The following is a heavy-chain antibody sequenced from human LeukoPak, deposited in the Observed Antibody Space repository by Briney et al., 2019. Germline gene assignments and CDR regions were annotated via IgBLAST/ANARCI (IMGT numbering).Heavy chain of an antibody. CDR2: ISYDGSNK. J-gene: IGHJ4*02. Sequence: GRSLRLSCAASGFTFSSYAMHWVRQAPGKGLEWVAVISYDGSNKYYADSVKGRFTISRDNSKNMLYLQMNSLRAEDTAVYYCAKDHSSSSYFFDYWGQGTLVTVSS. CDR1: GFTFSSYA. D-gene: IGHD6-6*01. V-gene: IGHV3-30-3*01. CDR3: AKDHSSSSYFFDY.